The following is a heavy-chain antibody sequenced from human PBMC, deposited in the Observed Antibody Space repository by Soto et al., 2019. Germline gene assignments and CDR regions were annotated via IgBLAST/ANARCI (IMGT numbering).Heavy chain of an antibody. CDR1: GFTFSGYW. D-gene: IGHD2-2*01. Sequence: EMLLVESGGGLVQPGGSLRLSCVDSGFTFSGYWMSWVRQAPGKGLEWVANINRDGSEEHYVDSVKGRFTISRDNAKNSVFLQMDSLRGDDSAVYYCARDPGPRSASIRGLGWFDPWGQGTLVTVSS. V-gene: IGHV3-7*03. J-gene: IGHJ5*02. CDR2: INRDGSEE. CDR3: ARDPGPRSASIRGLGWFDP.